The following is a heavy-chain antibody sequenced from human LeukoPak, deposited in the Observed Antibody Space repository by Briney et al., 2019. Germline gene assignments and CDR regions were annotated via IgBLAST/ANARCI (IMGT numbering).Heavy chain of an antibody. Sequence: PSETLSLTCTVSGGSISSYYWSWIRQPPGKGLEWIGYIYYSGSTNYKPSLKSRVTISVDTSKNQFSLKLSSVTAADTAVYYCARVKCSSTSCPPDDAFDIWGQGTMVTVSS. V-gene: IGHV4-59*01. CDR2: IYYSGST. D-gene: IGHD2-2*01. CDR1: GGSISSYY. J-gene: IGHJ3*02. CDR3: ARVKCSSTSCPPDDAFDI.